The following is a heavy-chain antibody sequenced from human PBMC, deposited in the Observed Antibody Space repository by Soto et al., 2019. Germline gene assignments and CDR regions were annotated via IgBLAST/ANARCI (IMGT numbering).Heavy chain of an antibody. V-gene: IGHV6-1*01. CDR2: TYYRSKWYN. CDR1: GDSVSSNSAA. D-gene: IGHD6-6*01. J-gene: IGHJ6*02. CDR3: ARVSRESSSSNYHYGMDV. Sequence: SQTLSLTCAISGDSVSSNSAAWNWIRQSPSRGLEWLGRTYYRSKWYNDYAVSVKSRITINPDTSKNQFSLQLNSVTPEDTAVYYCARVSRESSSSNYHYGMDVWGQGTTVTVSS.